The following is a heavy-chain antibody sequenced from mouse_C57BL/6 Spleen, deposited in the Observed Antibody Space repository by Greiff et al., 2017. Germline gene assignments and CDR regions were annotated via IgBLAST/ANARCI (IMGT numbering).Heavy chain of an antibody. CDR1: GYTFTSYW. V-gene: IGHV1-55*01. CDR3: AREDSNYGGY. J-gene: IGHJ2*01. D-gene: IGHD2-5*01. CDR2: IYPGSGST. Sequence: QVQLQQSGAELVKPGASVKMSCKASGYTFTSYWITWVKQRPGQGLEWIGDIYPGSGSTNYNEKFKSKATLTVDTSSSTAYMQLSSLTSEDAAVYYCAREDSNYGGYWGQGTTLTVSS.